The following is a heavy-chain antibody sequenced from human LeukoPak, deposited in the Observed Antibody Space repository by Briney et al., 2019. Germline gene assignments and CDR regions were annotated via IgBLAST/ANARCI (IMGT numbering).Heavy chain of an antibody. J-gene: IGHJ4*02. V-gene: IGHV1-8*01. D-gene: IGHD3-22*01. CDR1: GYTFTTYD. Sequence: GASVKVSCKASGYTFTTYDINWVRQAAGQGLGWLGWMSPKSGDTGYVQTFRGRVTMTRNASISTAYLELDSLKSEDTAVYYCARVYLGVYYYGSSGYSHLDYWGQGTLITVSS. CDR2: MSPKSGDT. CDR3: ARVYLGVYYYGSSGYSHLDY.